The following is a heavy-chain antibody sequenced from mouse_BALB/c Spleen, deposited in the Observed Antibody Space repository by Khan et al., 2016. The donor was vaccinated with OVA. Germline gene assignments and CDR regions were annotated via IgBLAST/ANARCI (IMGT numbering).Heavy chain of an antibody. V-gene: IGHV1S136*01. J-gene: IGHJ3*01. CDR3: AREASSWDVSLPY. D-gene: IGHD4-1*01. CDR1: GYTFTNYV. CDR2: INPYNAGT. Sequence: VQLQQSGPELVEPGASVKMSCKASGYTFTNYVMHWVKQKPGQGLEWIGYINPYNAGTRYNEKFKGKATLTSDISSTTAYLQLSSLTSEDSAVYYAAREASSWDVSLPYWGQGTLVTVSA.